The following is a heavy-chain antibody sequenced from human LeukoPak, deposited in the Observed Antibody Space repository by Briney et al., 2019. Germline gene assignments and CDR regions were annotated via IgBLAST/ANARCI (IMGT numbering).Heavy chain of an antibody. D-gene: IGHD2-15*01. CDR3: AREYCSGGSCARCCFDH. CDR1: GYTFTRYY. J-gene: IGHJ5*02. CDR2: INPSGGST. V-gene: IGHV1-46*01. Sequence: ASVKVFLKASGYTFTRYYKHWGRQAPGQGLEWMGIINPSGGSTSYAQKFQGRVTMTRDTSASTVYMELSSLRSEDTAVYYCAREYCSGGSCARCCFDHWGQGTLVTVSS.